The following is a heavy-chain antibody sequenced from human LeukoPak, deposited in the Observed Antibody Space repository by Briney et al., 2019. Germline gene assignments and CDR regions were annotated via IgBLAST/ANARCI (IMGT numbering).Heavy chain of an antibody. J-gene: IGHJ4*02. CDR3: ARVGRSGSYRRTQPHDY. CDR2: INHSGST. CDR1: GGSFSGYY. D-gene: IGHD1-26*01. Sequence: PSETLSLTCAVYGGSFSGYYWSWIRQPPGKGLEWIGEINHSGSTNYNPSLKSRVPISVDTSKNQFSLKLSSVTAAETAVYYCARVGRSGSYRRTQPHDYRGQGTLVTVSS. V-gene: IGHV4-34*01.